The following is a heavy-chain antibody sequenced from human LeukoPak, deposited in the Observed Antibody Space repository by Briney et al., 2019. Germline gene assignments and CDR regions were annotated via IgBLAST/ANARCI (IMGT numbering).Heavy chain of an antibody. J-gene: IGHJ6*03. CDR2: INSDGSST. D-gene: IGHD6-13*01. Sequence: GGSLRLSCAASGFTFSSYWMHWVRQAPGKGLVWVSRINSDGSSTNYADSVKGRFTISRDNAKNTLYLQMNSLRAEDTAVYYCARVAAAEPYYYYYYMDVWGKGTTVTISS. CDR1: GFTFSSYW. CDR3: ARVAAAEPYYYYYYMDV. V-gene: IGHV3-74*01.